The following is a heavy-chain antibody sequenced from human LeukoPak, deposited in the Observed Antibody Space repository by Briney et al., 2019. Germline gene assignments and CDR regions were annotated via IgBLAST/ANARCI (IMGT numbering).Heavy chain of an antibody. CDR1: GFSFSRYA. CDR2: KSYDGSDE. Sequence: GGSLRLSCAASGFSFSRYAMYWVRQAPGKGLEWVAVKSYDGSDEFYADSVKGRFTISRDNAKNSLYLQMNSLRAEDTAVYYCAREPVLLWFGELSYFDYWGQGTLVTVSS. V-gene: IGHV3-30*04. J-gene: IGHJ4*02. CDR3: AREPVLLWFGELSYFDY. D-gene: IGHD3-10*01.